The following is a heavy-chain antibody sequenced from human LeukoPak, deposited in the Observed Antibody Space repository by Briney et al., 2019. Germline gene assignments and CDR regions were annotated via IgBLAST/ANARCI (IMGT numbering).Heavy chain of an antibody. CDR2: IYYSGST. J-gene: IGHJ6*03. CDR1: GGSISSSSYY. Sequence: SETLSLTCTVSGGSISSSSYYWGWIRQPPGKGLEWIGSIYYSGSTYYNPSLKSRVTISVDTSKNQFSLKLSSVTAADTAVYYCARDFEGYSGYDFYGLGYYYYYYMDVWGKGTTVTVSS. CDR3: ARDFEGYSGYDFYGLGYYYYYYMDV. V-gene: IGHV4-39*07. D-gene: IGHD5-12*01.